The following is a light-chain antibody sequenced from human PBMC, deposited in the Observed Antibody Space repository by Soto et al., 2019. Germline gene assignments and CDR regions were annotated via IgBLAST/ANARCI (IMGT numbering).Light chain of an antibody. CDR3: QQFYNTPSPT. J-gene: IGKJ4*01. CDR1: QSVLYSSNNKNY. CDR2: WAS. V-gene: IGKV4-1*01. Sequence: DIVMTQSPDSLAVSLGERATINCKSSQSVLYSSNNKNYLAWYQQKPGQPPKLLIYWASTRESGVPDRFSGSGSATDFTLTISRLQAEDAAVYYCQQFYNTPSPTFGGGTKVEI.